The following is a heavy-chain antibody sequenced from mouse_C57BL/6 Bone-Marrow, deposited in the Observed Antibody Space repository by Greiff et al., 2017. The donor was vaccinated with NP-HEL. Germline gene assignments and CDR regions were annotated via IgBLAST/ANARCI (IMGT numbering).Heavy chain of an antibody. V-gene: IGHV1-39*01. Sequence: VQLKESGPELVKPGASVKISCKASGYSFTDYNMNWVKQSNGKSLEWIGVINPNYGTTSYNQKFKGKATLTVDQSSSTAYMQLNSLTSEDSAVYYCARSPRSKSSYDGYWYFDVWGTGTTVTVSS. D-gene: IGHD2-12*01. CDR2: INPNYGTT. CDR1: GYSFTDYN. J-gene: IGHJ1*03. CDR3: ARSPRSKSSYDGYWYFDV.